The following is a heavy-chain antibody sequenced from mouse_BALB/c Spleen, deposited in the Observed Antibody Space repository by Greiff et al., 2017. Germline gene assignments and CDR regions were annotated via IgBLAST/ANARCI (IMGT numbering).Heavy chain of an antibody. CDR3: ARSGIYDGYYRDY. CDR1: GYTFSSYW. V-gene: IGHV1-9*01. D-gene: IGHD2-3*01. J-gene: IGHJ2*01. CDR2: ILPGSGST. Sequence: QVQLQQSGAELMKPGASVKISCKATGYTFSSYWIEWVKQRPGHGLEWIGEILPGSGSTNYNEKFTGKATFTADTSSNTAYMQLSSLTSEDSAVYYCARSGIYDGYYRDYWGQGTTLTVSS.